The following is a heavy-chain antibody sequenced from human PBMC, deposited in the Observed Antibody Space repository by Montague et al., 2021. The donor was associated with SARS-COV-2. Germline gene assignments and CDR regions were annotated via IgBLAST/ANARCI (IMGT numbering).Heavy chain of an antibody. CDR1: GASISLNSYS. CDR3: ARLPTGFPHWFDT. Sequence: SETLSLTCTVSGASISLNSYSWGWLRQPPGRGLEWITTVHNTGNSYHNSSLQSRVTISRDTSQRQVSLRLNSMTTADTAVYYCARLPTGFPHWFDTWGQGILVTVSS. CDR2: VHNTGNS. D-gene: IGHD3-9*01. V-gene: IGHV4-39*01. J-gene: IGHJ5*02.